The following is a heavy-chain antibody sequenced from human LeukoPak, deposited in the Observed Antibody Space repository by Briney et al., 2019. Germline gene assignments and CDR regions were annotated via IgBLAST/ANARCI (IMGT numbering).Heavy chain of an antibody. J-gene: IGHJ4*02. Sequence: ASVKVSCKASGYTFTSYDINWVRQATGQGLEWMGWMNPNSGNTGYAQKFQGRVTMTRNTSISTAYMELSSLRSEDTAVYYCAREHPYYYGSIVDYWGQGTLVTVSS. CDR2: MNPNSGNT. D-gene: IGHD3-10*01. V-gene: IGHV1-8*01. CDR1: GYTFTSYD. CDR3: AREHPYYYGSIVDY.